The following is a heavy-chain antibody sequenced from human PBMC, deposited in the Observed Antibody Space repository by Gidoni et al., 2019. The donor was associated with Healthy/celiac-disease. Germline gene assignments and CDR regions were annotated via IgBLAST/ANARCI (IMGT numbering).Heavy chain of an antibody. J-gene: IGHJ4*02. CDR2: INHSGST. Sequence: QVQLQQWGAGLLKPSETLSLTCAVYGGSFSGYYWSWIRQPPGKGLEWIGEINHSGSTNYNPSLKSRVTISVDTSKNQFSLKLSSVTAADTAVYYCARGLRRITMVQGVKFAFGYFDYWGQGTLVTVSS. CDR3: ARGLRRITMVQGVKFAFGYFDY. V-gene: IGHV4-34*01. D-gene: IGHD3-10*01. CDR1: GGSFSGYY.